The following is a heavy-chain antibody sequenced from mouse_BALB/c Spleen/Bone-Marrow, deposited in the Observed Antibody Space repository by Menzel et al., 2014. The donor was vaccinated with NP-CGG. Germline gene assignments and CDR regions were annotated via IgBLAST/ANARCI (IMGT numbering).Heavy chain of an antibody. V-gene: IGHV1-54*01. CDR2: INPGSGGA. Sequence: VQGVESGAELVRPGTSVKVSCKASGYALTNYLIEWVKQRPVQGLEWIGVINPGSGGANYNAKFKGKATLTADKSSSTAYMQLSSLTSDDSAVYFCAREWTARAVDYWGQGTTLTVSS. J-gene: IGHJ2*01. D-gene: IGHD3-2*01. CDR1: GYALTNYL. CDR3: AREWTARAVDY.